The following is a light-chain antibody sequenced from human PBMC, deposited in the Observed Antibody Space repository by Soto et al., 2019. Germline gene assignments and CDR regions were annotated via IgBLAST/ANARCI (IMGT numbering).Light chain of an antibody. V-gene: IGKV3-15*01. CDR3: QQYNNWPPPT. J-gene: IGKJ5*01. Sequence: EIVLTQSTGTLPLSPGERATLSCRASQSVSSNLAWYQQKPGQAPRLLIYGASTRATGIPARFSGSGSGTEFTLTISSLQSEDFAVYYCQQYNNWPPPTFGQGTRLEIK. CDR1: QSVSSN. CDR2: GAS.